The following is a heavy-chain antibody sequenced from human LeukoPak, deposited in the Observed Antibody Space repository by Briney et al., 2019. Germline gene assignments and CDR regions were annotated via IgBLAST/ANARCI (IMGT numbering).Heavy chain of an antibody. J-gene: IGHJ4*02. CDR3: ARDSRGHSGYDLDY. CDR1: AASVNSGSSH. CDR2: IYYSGIT. Sequence: SETLSLTCTVSAASVNSGSSHWSWIRQPPGKGLEWIGYIYYSGITNYNPSLKSRITMSVDTSKNQFSLKLSSVTAADTAIYYCARDSRGHSGYDLDYWGQGTLVTVSS. V-gene: IGHV4-61*01. D-gene: IGHD5-12*01.